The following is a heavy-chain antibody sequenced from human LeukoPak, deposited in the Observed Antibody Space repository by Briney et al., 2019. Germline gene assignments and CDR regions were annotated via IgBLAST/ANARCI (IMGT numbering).Heavy chain of an antibody. V-gene: IGHV4-4*02. CDR1: GGSISSNNW. J-gene: IGHJ4*02. Sequence: SETLSLTCAVSGGSISSNNWWSWVRQPPGKGLEWIGEGYHSGSTNYNPSLKSRVTISVDTSKNQLSLKLNSVTAADTAVYYCPRASSEGSTWGFDFWGQGALVTVSS. D-gene: IGHD6-13*01. CDR3: PRASSEGSTWGFDF. CDR2: GYHSGST.